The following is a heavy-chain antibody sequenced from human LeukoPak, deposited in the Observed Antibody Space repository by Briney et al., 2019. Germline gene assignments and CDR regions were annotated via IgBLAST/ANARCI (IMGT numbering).Heavy chain of an antibody. V-gene: IGHV1-8*01. CDR3: ARDRSYYGSGSPGDY. J-gene: IGHJ4*02. CDR1: GYTFTSYD. Sequence: ASVKVSCKASGYTFTSYDINWVRQATGQGLEWMGWMNPNSGNTGYVQKFQGRVTMTRNTSTSTAYMELRSLRSDDTAVYYCARDRSYYGSGSPGDYWGQGTLVTVSS. D-gene: IGHD3-10*01. CDR2: MNPNSGNT.